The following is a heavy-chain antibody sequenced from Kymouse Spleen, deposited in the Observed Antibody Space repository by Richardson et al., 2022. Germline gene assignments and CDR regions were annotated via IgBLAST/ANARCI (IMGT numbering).Heavy chain of an antibody. Sequence: QLQLQESGPGLVKPSETLSLTCTVSGGSISSSSYYWGWIRQPPGKGLEWIGSIYYSGSTYYNPSLKSRVTISVDTSKNQFSLKLSSVTAADTAVYYCARHGDSGIFDYWGQGTLVTVSS. CDR3: ARHGDSGIFDY. V-gene: IGHV4-39*01. CDR1: GGSISSSSYY. CDR2: IYYSGST. J-gene: IGHJ4*02. D-gene: IGHD3-10*01.